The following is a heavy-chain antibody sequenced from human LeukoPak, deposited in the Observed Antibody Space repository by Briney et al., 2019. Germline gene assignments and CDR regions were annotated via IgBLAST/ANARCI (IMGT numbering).Heavy chain of an antibody. Sequence: ASVKVSCKASGYTFTGYYMHWVRQAPGQGLEWMGWINPNSGGTNYAQKFQGRVTMTRDTSISTAYMELSRLRSDDTAMYYCAREIMVRGVNTFDYWGQGTLVTVSS. CDR1: GYTFTGYY. CDR3: AREIMVRGVNTFDY. D-gene: IGHD3-10*01. J-gene: IGHJ4*02. V-gene: IGHV1-2*02. CDR2: INPNSGGT.